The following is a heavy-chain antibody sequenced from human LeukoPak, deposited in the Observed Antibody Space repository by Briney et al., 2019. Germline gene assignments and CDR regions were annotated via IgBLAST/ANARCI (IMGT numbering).Heavy chain of an antibody. CDR1: GFTFSDYA. Sequence: PGGSLRLSCAASGFTFSDYAMSWVRQAPGKGLEWVSTISNSGGSTHYADSLKGRFTISRDNSKSTQSLQMNSLRAEDTAVYYCLGYCSGNNCYSGGYWGQGTLVTVSS. CDR3: LGYCSGNNCYSGGY. CDR2: ISNSGGST. J-gene: IGHJ4*02. V-gene: IGHV3-23*01. D-gene: IGHD2-15*01.